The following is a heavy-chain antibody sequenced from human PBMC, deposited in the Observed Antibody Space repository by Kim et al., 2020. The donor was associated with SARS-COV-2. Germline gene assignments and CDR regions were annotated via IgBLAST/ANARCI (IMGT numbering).Heavy chain of an antibody. CDR1: GGSFSGYY. J-gene: IGHJ4*02. Sequence: SETLSLTCAVYGGSFSGYYWSWIRQPPGKGLEWIGEINHSGSTNYNPSLKSRVTISVDTSKNQFSLKLSSVTAADTAIYYCARGPYSSGWYGTKYYFDYWGQGTLVTVSS. CDR2: INHSGST. D-gene: IGHD6-19*01. CDR3: ARGPYSSGWYGTKYYFDY. V-gene: IGHV4-34*01.